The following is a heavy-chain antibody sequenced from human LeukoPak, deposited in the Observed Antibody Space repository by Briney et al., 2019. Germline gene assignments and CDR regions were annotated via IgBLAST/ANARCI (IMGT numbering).Heavy chain of an antibody. CDR3: AKDQFGSGSYSLGGMDV. J-gene: IGHJ6*02. V-gene: IGHV3-43*02. D-gene: IGHD3-10*01. Sequence: GGSLRLSCAASGFTFDDNSMHWVRQAPGKGLEWVSLISGDGGTIYYADSVKGRFTISRDNSKNSLYLQMNSLRTEDTALYYCAKDQFGSGSYSLGGMDVWGQGTTVTVSS. CDR2: ISGDGGTI. CDR1: GFTFDDNS.